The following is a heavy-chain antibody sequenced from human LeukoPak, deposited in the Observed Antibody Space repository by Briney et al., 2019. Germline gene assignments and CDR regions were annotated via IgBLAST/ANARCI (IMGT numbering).Heavy chain of an antibody. CDR2: ISDGGITT. J-gene: IGHJ3*02. CDR1: GFTFSSYA. V-gene: IGHV3-23*01. CDR3: AKELGGAFDI. Sequence: GGSLRLSCAASGFTFSSYAMSWVRQAPGKGLEWVSGISDGGITTYYADSVKGRFTISRDNSKNTLYLQMNSLRAEDTAVYYCAKELGGAFDIWGQGTMVTVSS. D-gene: IGHD3-16*01.